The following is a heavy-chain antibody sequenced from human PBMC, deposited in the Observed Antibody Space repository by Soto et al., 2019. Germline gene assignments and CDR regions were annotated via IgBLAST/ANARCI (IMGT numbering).Heavy chain of an antibody. D-gene: IGHD1-1*01. J-gene: IGHJ4*02. CDR3: VRLMSTDTTGYFDY. Sequence: QITLKHSGPTLVKPTQTLTLTCTVSGFSLTTPGLGVGWIRQPPGKALEWLTLVYWYDDKRYSSSLRDRLTIARDTSNNQVVLSMTNMDPEDSATYYCVRLMSTDTTGYFDYWGQGILVTVSS. V-gene: IGHV2-5*01. CDR1: GFSLTTPGLG. CDR2: VYWYDDK.